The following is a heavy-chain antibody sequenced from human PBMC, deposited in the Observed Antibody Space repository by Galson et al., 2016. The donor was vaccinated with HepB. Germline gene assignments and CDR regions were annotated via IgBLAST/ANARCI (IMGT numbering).Heavy chain of an antibody. V-gene: IGHV4-59*01. CDR2: ISDSGNT. CDR3: ARQNFHYYGLDV. D-gene: IGHD2/OR15-2a*01. CDR1: GDSMTTYY. J-gene: IGHJ6*02. Sequence: SETLSLTCTVSGDSMTTYYWSWVRQPPGKGLEWIGFISDSGNTNSNPSLKSRVTISVDTSKKQFSLSLRSVTAADTAVYFCARQNFHYYGLDVWGQGTTVTVSS.